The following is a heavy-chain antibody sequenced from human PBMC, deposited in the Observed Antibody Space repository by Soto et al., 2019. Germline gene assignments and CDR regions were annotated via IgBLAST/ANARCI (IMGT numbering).Heavy chain of an antibody. CDR1: GFAFRHNS. Sequence: LRLSCTVSGFAFRHNSLTWIRQAPGKGLEWLSYISTSGSPAYYADSEKGRFTISTDNAKKSLYLQMDSVRAEATGVYYCASGGSYYEAWGQVTQVSVSS. D-gene: IGHD1-26*01. V-gene: IGHV3-11*01. CDR3: ASGGSYYEA. J-gene: IGHJ5*02. CDR2: ISTSGSPA.